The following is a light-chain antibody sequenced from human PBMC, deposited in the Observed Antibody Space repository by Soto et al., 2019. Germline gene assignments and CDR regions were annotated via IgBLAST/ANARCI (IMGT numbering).Light chain of an antibody. V-gene: IGKV3-11*01. CDR3: QQRSNCRGT. CDR1: QSVSSY. J-gene: IGKJ1*01. CDR2: DAS. Sequence: EIVLTQSPATLSLSPGERATLSCRASQSVSSYLAWYQQKPGQAPRLLIYDASNRATGIPARFSGSGSGTYFTLTISSLEPEDFAVYYCQQRSNCRGTFGQGTKVEIK.